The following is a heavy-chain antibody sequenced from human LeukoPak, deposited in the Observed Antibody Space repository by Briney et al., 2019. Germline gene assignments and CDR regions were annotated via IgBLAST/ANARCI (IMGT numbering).Heavy chain of an antibody. CDR3: TRDLGNVVITYFDY. J-gene: IGHJ4*02. V-gene: IGHV3-49*04. CDR2: IRSKAYGGTA. CDR1: GFTFGDSA. D-gene: IGHD3-22*01. Sequence: GGPLRLSCTTSGFTFGDSAMTWVRQAPGKGLEWVGFIRSKAYGGTAEYAASVKGRFTISRDDSKSIAYLQMNSLKTEDTAVYYCTRDLGNVVITYFDYWGQGTLVTVSS.